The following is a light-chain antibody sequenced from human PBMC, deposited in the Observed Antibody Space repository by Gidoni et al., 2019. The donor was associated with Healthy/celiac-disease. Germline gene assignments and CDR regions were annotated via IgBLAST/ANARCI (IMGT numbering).Light chain of an antibody. J-gene: IGLJ2*01. CDR2: RDS. CDR1: NIGSKN. V-gene: IGLV3-9*01. CDR3: QVWDSSFYVV. Sequence: SYALTQPLPVSVALAQTARITGGGNNIGSKNVHWHQLKPGQAPVLVIYRDSNRPSGIPERFSGANSGNTATLTISRAQAGDEADYYCQVWDSSFYVVFGGGTKLTVL.